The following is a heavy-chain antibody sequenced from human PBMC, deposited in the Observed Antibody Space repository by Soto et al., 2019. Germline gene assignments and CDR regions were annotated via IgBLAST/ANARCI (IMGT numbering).Heavy chain of an antibody. CDR2: IYYSGST. CDR3: ATTGYSSSWYFDY. CDR1: GGSISSYY. J-gene: IGHJ4*02. V-gene: IGHV4-59*01. Sequence: SETLSLTCTVSGGSISSYYWSWIRQPPGKGLEWIGYIYYSGSTNYNPSLKSRVTISVDTSKNQFSLKLSSVTAADTAVYYCATTGYSSSWYFDYWGQGTLVTVSS. D-gene: IGHD6-13*01.